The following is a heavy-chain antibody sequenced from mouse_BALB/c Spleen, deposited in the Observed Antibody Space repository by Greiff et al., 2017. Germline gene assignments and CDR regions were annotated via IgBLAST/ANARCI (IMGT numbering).Heavy chain of an antibody. CDR3: ARLDMDY. V-gene: IGHV5-9-4*01. CDR2: ISSGGSYT. Sequence: EVQLVESGGGLVKPGGSLKLSCAASGFTFSSYAMSWVRQSPEKRLEWVAEISSGGSYTYYPDTVTGRFTISRDNAKNTLYLEMSSLRSEDTAMYYCARLDMDYWGQGTSVTVSS. CDR1: GFTFSSYA. J-gene: IGHJ4*01.